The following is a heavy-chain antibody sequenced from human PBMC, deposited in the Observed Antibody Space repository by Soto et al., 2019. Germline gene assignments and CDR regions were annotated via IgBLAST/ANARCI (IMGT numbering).Heavy chain of an antibody. J-gene: IGHJ6*02. CDR3: ARDIVEVPAAMGYYYYYYGMDV. CDR2: ISSSGSTI. CDR1: GFTFSSYE. V-gene: IGHV3-48*03. Sequence: PGGSLRLSCAASGFTFSSYEMNWVRQAPGKGLEWVSYISSSGSTIYYADSVKGRFTISRDNAKNSLYLQMNSLRAEDTAVYYCARDIVEVPAAMGYYYYYYGMDVWGQGTTVAVSS. D-gene: IGHD2-2*01.